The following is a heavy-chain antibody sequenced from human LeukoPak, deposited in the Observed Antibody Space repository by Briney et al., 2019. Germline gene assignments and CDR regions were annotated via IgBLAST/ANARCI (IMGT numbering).Heavy chain of an antibody. J-gene: IGHJ4*02. CDR1: GYTLTSYD. CDR3: TRETSSRYFDY. V-gene: IGHV1-8*01. CDR2: MNPNSGRT. Sequence: ASVRVSCKASGYTLTSYDINWVRQATGQGLEWMGWMNPNSGRTGYAQNFQGRITITRNTSISTAYMELSSLRSEDTAVYYCTRETSSRYFDYWGQGTLVTVSS.